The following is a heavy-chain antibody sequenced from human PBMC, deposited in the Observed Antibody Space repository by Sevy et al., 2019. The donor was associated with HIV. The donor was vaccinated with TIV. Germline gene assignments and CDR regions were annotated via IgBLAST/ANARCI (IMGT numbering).Heavy chain of an antibody. CDR1: GFTFNNYA. D-gene: IGHD3-10*01. V-gene: IGHV3-23*01. CDR2: ISGGGGGT. CDR3: ASKGGSRPNDAFDT. Sequence: GGSLRLSCAASGFTFNNYAMSWVRQAPGKGLEGKGLEWVSTISGGGGGTYYADSVRGRFTISRDNSKNTLYLQVNSLRAEDTAVYYCASKGGSRPNDAFDTWGQGTMVTVSS. J-gene: IGHJ3*02.